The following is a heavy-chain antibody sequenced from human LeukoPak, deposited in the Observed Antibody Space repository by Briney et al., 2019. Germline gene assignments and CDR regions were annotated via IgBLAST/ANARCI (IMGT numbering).Heavy chain of an antibody. J-gene: IGHJ4*02. CDR2: ISPQSGDT. D-gene: IGHD1-14*01. CDR1: GYNFIDYY. V-gene: IGHV1-2*02. Sequence: GASVKVSCKASGYNFIDYYIHWVRQAPGQGLEWMGWISPQSGDTNYAQKFEGRVTMTTDTTTTTLYLDLTRLTSDDTAVYYCARESFSNHVSPFDSWGQGTAVTVSS. CDR3: ARESFSNHVSPFDS.